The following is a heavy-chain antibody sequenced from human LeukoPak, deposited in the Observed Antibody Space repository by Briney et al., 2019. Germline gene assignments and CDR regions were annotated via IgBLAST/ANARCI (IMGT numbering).Heavy chain of an antibody. CDR3: ARDPYYYGSGTKLSYFDY. CDR2: ISYDGSNK. Sequence: GGSLRLSCAASGFTFSSYAMHWVRRAPGKGLEWVAVISYDGSNKYYADSVKGRFTISRDNSKNTLYLQMNSLRAEDTAVYYCARDPYYYGSGTKLSYFDYWGQGTLVTVSS. V-gene: IGHV3-30-3*01. J-gene: IGHJ4*02. D-gene: IGHD3-10*01. CDR1: GFTFSSYA.